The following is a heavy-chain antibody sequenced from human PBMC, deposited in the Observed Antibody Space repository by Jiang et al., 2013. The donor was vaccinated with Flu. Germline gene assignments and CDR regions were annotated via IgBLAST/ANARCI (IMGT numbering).Heavy chain of an antibody. CDR3: ARDLRGYYSSGSYSSRRREPADYYYGLDV. V-gene: IGHV4-59*01. CDR1: GGSISSYY. Sequence: GLVKPSETLSLTCTVSGGSISSYYWTWIRQPPGKGLEWIGYIYYSGSTNYNPSLKSRVSISVDTSKNQFSLKLNSVTAADTAVYYCARDLRGYYSSGSYSSRRREPADYYYGLDVWGKGTTVTVSS. J-gene: IGHJ6*04. CDR2: IYYSGST. D-gene: IGHD3-10*01.